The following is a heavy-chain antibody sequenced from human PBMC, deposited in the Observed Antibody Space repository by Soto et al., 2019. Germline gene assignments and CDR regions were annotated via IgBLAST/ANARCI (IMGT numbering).Heavy chain of an antibody. Sequence: GASVKASCKASGYTFTSYYMHWVRQAPGQGLEWMGIINPSGGSTSYAQKFQGRVTMTRDTSTSTVYMELSSLRSEDTAVYYCARDHYGDSGDSYFDYWGQGTLVTVSS. J-gene: IGHJ4*02. CDR2: INPSGGST. CDR1: GYTFTSYY. CDR3: ARDHYGDSGDSYFDY. D-gene: IGHD4-17*01. V-gene: IGHV1-46*01.